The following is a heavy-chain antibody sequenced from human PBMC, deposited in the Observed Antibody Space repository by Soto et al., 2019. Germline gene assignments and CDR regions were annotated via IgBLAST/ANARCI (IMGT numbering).Heavy chain of an antibody. CDR2: INHSGST. V-gene: IGHV4-34*01. J-gene: IGHJ3*01. D-gene: IGHD2-21*02. CDR1: GDSFSGPY. CDR3: ARLEVTSADSFDV. Sequence: QVQLQQWGAGLLKPSETLSLTCAVYGDSFSGPYWTWIRQTPGKGLEWIGEINHSGSTDYHPSLKSRVTISVDTSKNQFSLNLSSVSAADTAVYFCARLEVTSADSFDVWDPGTMVTVSS.